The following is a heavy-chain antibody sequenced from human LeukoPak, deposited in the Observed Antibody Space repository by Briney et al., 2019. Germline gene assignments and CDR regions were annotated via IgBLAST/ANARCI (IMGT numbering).Heavy chain of an antibody. Sequence: PGGSLRLSCAASGFTFSSYSMNWVRQAPGKGLEWVSYISSSSSTIYYADSVKGRFTISRDTAKNSLYLQMNSLRAADTAVYYCASQIAARVYWGQGTLVTVSS. J-gene: IGHJ4*02. D-gene: IGHD6-6*01. CDR2: ISSSSSTI. V-gene: IGHV3-48*01. CDR1: GFTFSSYS. CDR3: ASQIAARVY.